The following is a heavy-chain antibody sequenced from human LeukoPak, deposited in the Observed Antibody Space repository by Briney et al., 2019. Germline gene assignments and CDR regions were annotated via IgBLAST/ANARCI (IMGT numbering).Heavy chain of an antibody. D-gene: IGHD7-27*01. CDR3: ARDRTKLGITYYFDY. J-gene: IGHJ4*02. CDR1: GGSISSGSYY. V-gene: IGHV4-61*02. CDR2: IYTSGST. Sequence: SETLALTCTVSGGSISSGSYYRSWIRQPAGKGLEWIGRIYTSGSTNYNPSLKRRVTISVDTSKNQFSLKLSSVTAADTAVYYCARDRTKLGITYYFDYWGQGTLVTVSS.